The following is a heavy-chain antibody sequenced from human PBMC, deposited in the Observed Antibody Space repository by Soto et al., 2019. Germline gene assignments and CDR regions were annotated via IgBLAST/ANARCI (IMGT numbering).Heavy chain of an antibody. Sequence: QVQLLESGPGLVKPSETLSLICAVSDGYITTHYWSWLRQPPGKGLEWIGYIYYGGNTNYNPSLNSRVTISVDTSNNPFSLRLTSMTAADTAVSYCASAAGYGSGIDSWGQGTLVTVSS. CDR2: IYYGGNT. CDR1: DGYITTHY. D-gene: IGHD3-10*01. V-gene: IGHV4-59*11. J-gene: IGHJ4*02. CDR3: ASAAGYGSGIDS.